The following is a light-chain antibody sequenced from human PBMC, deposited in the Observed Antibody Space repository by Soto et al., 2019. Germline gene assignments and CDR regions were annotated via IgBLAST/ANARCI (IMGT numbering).Light chain of an antibody. CDR1: HDISTF. V-gene: IGKV1-9*01. Sequence: DIQFTQSPSLLSASIGDRVTITCRASHDISTFLAWYQQKPGQAPKLLIYEASTLQSGVPSRFRGSGSGTEFTLTISSLQPDDFETYYCQQYDTYSRTFGHGTKVDIK. CDR2: EAS. CDR3: QQYDTYSRT. J-gene: IGKJ1*01.